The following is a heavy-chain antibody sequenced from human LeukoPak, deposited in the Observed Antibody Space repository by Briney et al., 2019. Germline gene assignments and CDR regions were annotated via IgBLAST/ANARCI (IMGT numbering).Heavy chain of an antibody. V-gene: IGHV3-74*01. Sequence: LRLSSAASGFTSPSYWMHWVREVAGTGLVWVSRLDSDASNTDYADSVKGRFTISRDNAKNTLYLQMNSLRAEDTAVYYCARGGNYVSGSFDSWGQGTLVTVSS. D-gene: IGHD3-10*01. CDR1: GFTSPSYW. CDR2: LDSDASNT. J-gene: IGHJ5*01. CDR3: ARGGNYVSGSFDS.